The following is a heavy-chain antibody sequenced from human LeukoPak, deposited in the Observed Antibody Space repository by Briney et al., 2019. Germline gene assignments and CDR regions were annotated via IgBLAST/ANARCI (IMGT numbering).Heavy chain of an antibody. J-gene: IGHJ4*02. Sequence: SETLSLTCTVSGGSISSYYWSWIRQPPGKGLEWIGYIYYSGSTNYNPSLKSRVTISVDTSKNQFSLKLSSVTAADTAVYYCARSRPEDGLDYWGQGTLVTVSS. D-gene: IGHD5-24*01. CDR1: GGSISSYY. V-gene: IGHV4-59*01. CDR2: IYYSGST. CDR3: ARSRPEDGLDY.